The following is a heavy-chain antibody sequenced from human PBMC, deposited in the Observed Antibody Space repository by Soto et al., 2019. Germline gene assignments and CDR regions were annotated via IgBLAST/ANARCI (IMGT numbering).Heavy chain of an antibody. V-gene: IGHV3-23*01. CDR2: ISGSGTST. Sequence: PGGSLRLSCAASGFPFNNYAMGWVRQAPGKGLEWVASISGSGTSTYYADSVRGRFTISRDNSKNTLYLQMTSLRAEDTAVYYCAKPTVTDPSRAVFDYWGQGTLVTVSS. CDR3: AKPTVTDPSRAVFDY. CDR1: GFPFNNYA. J-gene: IGHJ4*02. D-gene: IGHD4-17*01.